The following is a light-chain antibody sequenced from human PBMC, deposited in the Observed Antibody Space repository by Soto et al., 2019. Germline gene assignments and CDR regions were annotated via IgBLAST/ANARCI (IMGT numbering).Light chain of an antibody. J-gene: IGKJ5*01. CDR1: QDISNY. V-gene: IGKV1-33*01. CDR3: QQYDNLPLT. CDR2: DAS. Sequence: DIQMSQTTASLSSSVGDRVTITCQASQDISNYLNWYQQKPGKAPKLLIYDASNLATGVPSRFSGSGSGTDFTFTISSLQPEDIATYYCQQYDNLPLTFGQGTRLEIK.